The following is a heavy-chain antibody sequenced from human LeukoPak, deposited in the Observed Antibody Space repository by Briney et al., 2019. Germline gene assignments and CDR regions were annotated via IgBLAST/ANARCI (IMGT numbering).Heavy chain of an antibody. CDR3: ARRGPPSYYYYYYMDV. V-gene: IGHV4-34*01. Sequence: SETLSLTRAVYGGSFSGYYWSWIRQPPGKGLEWIGEINHSGSTNYNPSLKSRVTISVDTSKNQFSLKLSSVTAADTAVYYCARRGPPSYYYYYYMDVWGKGTTVTVSS. CDR2: INHSGST. CDR1: GGSFSGYY. J-gene: IGHJ6*03.